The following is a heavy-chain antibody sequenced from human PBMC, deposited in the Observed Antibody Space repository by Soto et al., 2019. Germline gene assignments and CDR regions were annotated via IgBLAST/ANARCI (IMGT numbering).Heavy chain of an antibody. CDR2: VYHTGGN. V-gene: IGHV4-4*02. Sequence: QVYLQESGPGLVKPSVTLSLTCAVSGASVSTPYWWTWVRQPPGKDLECIGDVYHTGGNNYNPSLMSRVPISLDKSKNQFSLDMISVTAAARAIYYCAYSTGWYRLDVWGQGTRVIFSS. CDR3: AYSTGWYRLDV. D-gene: IGHD6-19*01. CDR1: GASVSTPYW. J-gene: IGHJ3*01.